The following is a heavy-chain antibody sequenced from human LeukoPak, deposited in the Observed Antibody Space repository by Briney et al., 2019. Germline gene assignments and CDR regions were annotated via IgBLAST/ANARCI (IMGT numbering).Heavy chain of an antibody. CDR2: ISPIGSRT. J-gene: IGHJ4*02. D-gene: IGHD1-14*01. V-gene: IGHV3-23*01. Sequence: SGGSLRLSCAASGFTFSTYAMNWVRQAPGKGPEWVSAISPIGSRTYYADSVKGRFTISRDNSKNTLYLQMNSLRAGDTAIYYCAKASTVLKPIDSWGQGTLVTVSS. CDR1: GFTFSTYA. CDR3: AKASTVLKPIDS.